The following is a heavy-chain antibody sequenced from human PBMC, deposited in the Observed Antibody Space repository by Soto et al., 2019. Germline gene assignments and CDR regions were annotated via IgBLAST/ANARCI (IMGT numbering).Heavy chain of an antibody. Sequence: QLQLQESGPGLVKPSETLSLTCTISGGSITTTGHYWGWIRQPPGKGLEWIVSVYYRGTTYYNPSLKSRVTVSVDTSTNQIFLKLNSVTAADTAVYYCARQDWGAVSWFDPWGQGTLVTVSS. CDR1: GGSITTTGHY. V-gene: IGHV4-39*01. D-gene: IGHD7-27*01. CDR2: VYYRGTT. CDR3: ARQDWGAVSWFDP. J-gene: IGHJ5*02.